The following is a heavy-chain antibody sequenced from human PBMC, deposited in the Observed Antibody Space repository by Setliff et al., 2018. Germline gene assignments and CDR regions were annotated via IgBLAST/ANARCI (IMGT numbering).Heavy chain of an antibody. CDR1: GGSFSGYY. J-gene: IGHJ6*03. V-gene: IGHV4-34*01. CDR3: ARKRFYYYYYYMDA. Sequence: PSETLSLTCAVYGGSFSGYYWSWIRQPPGKGLEWIGEINHSGSTNYNPSLKSRVTISVDTSKNQFSLKLSSVTAADTAVYYCARKRFYYYYYYMDAWGKGTTVTVSS. CDR2: INHSGST.